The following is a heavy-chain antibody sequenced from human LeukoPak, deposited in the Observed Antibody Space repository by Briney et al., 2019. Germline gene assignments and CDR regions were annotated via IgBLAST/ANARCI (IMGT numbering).Heavy chain of an antibody. D-gene: IGHD2-2*01. J-gene: IGHJ4*02. CDR2: ISAYNGNT. CDR1: GYTFSSYG. CDR3: ARDTAVVIDY. Sequence: ASVKVSCKASGYTFSSYGIIWVRQAPGQGLEWMGWISAYNGNTNYAQKLQGRVTMTADTSTSTAYMELRRLRSDDTAVYYCARDTAVVIDYWGQGTLVTVSS. V-gene: IGHV1-18*04.